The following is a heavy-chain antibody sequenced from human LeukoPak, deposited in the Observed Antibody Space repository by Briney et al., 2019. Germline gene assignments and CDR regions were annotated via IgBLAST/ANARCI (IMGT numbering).Heavy chain of an antibody. CDR1: GFTFSDYY. Sequence: PGGSLRLSCAASGFTFSDYYMSWIRQAPGKGLEWVSVIYSGGSTYYTDSVKGRFTISRDISKNTLYLQMNDLRAEDTAVYYCARDFSGCWGQGTLVTVSS. D-gene: IGHD3-10*01. V-gene: IGHV3-66*01. CDR3: ARDFSGC. J-gene: IGHJ4*01. CDR2: IYSGGST.